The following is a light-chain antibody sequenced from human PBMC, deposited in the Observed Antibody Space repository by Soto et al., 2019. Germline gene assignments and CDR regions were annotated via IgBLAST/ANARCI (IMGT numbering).Light chain of an antibody. J-gene: IGLJ2*01. CDR3: CSYAGSSLLI. V-gene: IGLV2-23*02. Sequence: QSVLIQPASVSGSPGQSITISCTGTSSDVGGYDLVAWYQHHPGKAPKFMIYDVSERPSGVSNRFSGSKSGNTASLTISGLQAEDEADYYCCSYAGSSLLIFGGGTSSPS. CDR2: DVS. CDR1: SSDVGGYDL.